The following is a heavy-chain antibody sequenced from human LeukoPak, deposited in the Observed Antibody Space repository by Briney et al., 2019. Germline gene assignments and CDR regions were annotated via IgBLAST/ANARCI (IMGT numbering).Heavy chain of an antibody. J-gene: IGHJ6*03. CDR2: ILYSGST. D-gene: IGHD1-1*01. Sequence: SETLSLTCTASGGSISPYYWNWIRQPPGKGLEWIVHILYSGSTTYNPSLKSRVTISIDKSKNQFSLNLTSVTAADTAVYYCARVKMSRDNVYYYYYLDVWGKGTTVTVSS. V-gene: IGHV4-59*01. CDR3: ARVKMSRDNVYYYYYLDV. CDR1: GGSISPYY.